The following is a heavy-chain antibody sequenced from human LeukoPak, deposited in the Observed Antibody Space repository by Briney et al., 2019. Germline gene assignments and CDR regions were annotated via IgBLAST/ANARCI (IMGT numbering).Heavy chain of an antibody. Sequence: ASVKVSCKASGYTFTGHYIHWVRQAPGQGLEWMGWINANNGGTSYAQKFRGRVSLTRDTSISTAYMEVSRLRADDTALYYCARDRVPFYSSTFKDYYLQYGLDVWGQGTAVTVSS. D-gene: IGHD2/OR15-2a*01. CDR1: GYTFTGHY. V-gene: IGHV1-2*02. J-gene: IGHJ6*02. CDR2: INANNGGT. CDR3: ARDRVPFYSSTFKDYYLQYGLDV.